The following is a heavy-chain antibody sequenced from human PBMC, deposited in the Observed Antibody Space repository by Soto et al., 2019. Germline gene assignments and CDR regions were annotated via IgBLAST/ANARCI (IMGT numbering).Heavy chain of an antibody. Sequence: SETLSLTCTVSGGSISSYYWSWIRQPPGKGLEWIGYIYYSGSTNYNPSLKSRVTISVDTSKNQFSLKLSSVTAADTAVYYCARQPYYYGSGSYWFDPWGQGTLVTVSS. V-gene: IGHV4-59*08. CDR3: ARQPYYYGSGSYWFDP. CDR1: GGSISSYY. J-gene: IGHJ5*02. D-gene: IGHD3-10*01. CDR2: IYYSGST.